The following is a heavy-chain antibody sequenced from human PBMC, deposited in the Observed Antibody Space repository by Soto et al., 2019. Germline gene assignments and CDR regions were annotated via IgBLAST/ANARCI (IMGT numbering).Heavy chain of an antibody. CDR1: GFPFSCYG. Sequence: GGSLRLSCAASGFPFSCYGMHWVRQTPGKGLEWVALISSDGRNDYYTDSVKGRFSISRDNSKNMVYLQMNSLRVEDTALYYCAKAGFCSGGSCYSYFDSWGQGTQVTVSS. V-gene: IGHV3-30*18. CDR3: AKAGFCSGGSCYSYFDS. J-gene: IGHJ4*02. CDR2: ISSDGRND. D-gene: IGHD2-15*01.